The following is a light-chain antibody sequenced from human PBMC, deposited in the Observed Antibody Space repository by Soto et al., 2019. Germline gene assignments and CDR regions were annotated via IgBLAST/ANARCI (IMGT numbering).Light chain of an antibody. J-gene: IGLJ2*01. CDR2: DVS. Sequence: QPASVSGSPGQSITISCTGTSSDVGGYNYVSWYQQHPGKAPKLMIYDVSNRPSGVSTRFSGSKSGNTASLTISGLQAEDEADYYCSSHTSSSIVVFGGGTQLTVL. CDR3: SSHTSSSIVV. CDR1: SSDVGGYNY. V-gene: IGLV2-14*01.